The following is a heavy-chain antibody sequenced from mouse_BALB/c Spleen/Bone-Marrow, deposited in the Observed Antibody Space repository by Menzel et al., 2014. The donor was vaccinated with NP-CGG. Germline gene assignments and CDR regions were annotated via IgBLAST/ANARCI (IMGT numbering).Heavy chain of an antibody. J-gene: IGHJ4*01. Sequence: VQLQQSGTELVKPGASVKLSCKASGYTFTSYWIHWVKQGPGQGLEWIGETHPSNGRTNYSEKFKTKATLTVDKSSSTAHMQLSSLTSEDSAVYYCARGTARAMMDYWGQGTSGSVSS. CDR1: GYTFTSYW. V-gene: IGHV1S81*02. CDR2: THPSNGRT. D-gene: IGHD3-2*01. CDR3: ARGTARAMMDY.